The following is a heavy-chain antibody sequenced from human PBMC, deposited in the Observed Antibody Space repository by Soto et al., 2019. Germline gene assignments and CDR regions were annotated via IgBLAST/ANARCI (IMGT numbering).Heavy chain of an antibody. V-gene: IGHV1-69*06. CDR1: GGALTSYP. J-gene: IGHJ4*02. Sequence: QVRLEQSGAEVKKPGSSVRVSCQASGGALTSYPIHWVQQAPGQGLEWMGVIDPIVDTSNLAENFKTRLTLTADTSTKTVYMDLTSLRSDDTAIYFCATYPRPYKWTDIWGRGTKLTVSS. D-gene: IGHD1-20*01. CDR2: IDPIVDTS. CDR3: ATYPRPYKWTDI.